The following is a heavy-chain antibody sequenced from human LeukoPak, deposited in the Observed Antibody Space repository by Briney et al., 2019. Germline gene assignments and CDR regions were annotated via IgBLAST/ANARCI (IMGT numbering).Heavy chain of an antibody. Sequence: GGSLRLSCAASGFTFSSYAMSWVRKAPGKGLEWVSAISGSGGSTYYADSVKGRFTISRDNSKNTLYLQMNSLRAEDTAVYYCAKVESAYYDFWSGGGYYYMDVWGKGTTVTVSS. CDR1: GFTFSSYA. CDR2: ISGSGGST. CDR3: AKVESAYYDFWSGGGYYYMDV. D-gene: IGHD3-3*01. J-gene: IGHJ6*03. V-gene: IGHV3-23*01.